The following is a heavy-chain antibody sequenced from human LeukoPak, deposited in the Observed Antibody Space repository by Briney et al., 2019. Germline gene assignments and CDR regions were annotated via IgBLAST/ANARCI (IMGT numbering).Heavy chain of an antibody. CDR2: IMQGGSEK. J-gene: IGHJ2*01. CDR3: VRGSYFDTSGYVNWYFDL. CDR1: GFPFSNYW. Sequence: GGSLRLSCAASGFPFSNYWMSWVRQAPGKGLEWVASIMQGGSEKYYVDSVKGRFTISRDNAKNSVYLQMNSLRAEDTTIYYCVRGSYFDTSGYVNWYFDLWGRGTLVTVSS. D-gene: IGHD3-22*01. V-gene: IGHV3-7*01.